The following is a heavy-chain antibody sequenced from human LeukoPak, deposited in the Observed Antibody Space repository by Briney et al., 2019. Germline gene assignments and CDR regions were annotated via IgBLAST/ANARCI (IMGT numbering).Heavy chain of an antibody. V-gene: IGHV4-61*02. CDR2: IYPSGGT. CDR3: ARKPPSGPGYYYSYGMDV. CDR1: GGSIISGSHY. Sequence: PSETLSLTCSVSGGSIISGSHYWSWIRQPAGKGPEWIGRIYPSGGTNYNPSLQSRVTISVDTSKNQFSLKLTSVTAADTAVYYCARKPPSGPGYYYSYGMDVWGQGTTVTVSS. J-gene: IGHJ6*02.